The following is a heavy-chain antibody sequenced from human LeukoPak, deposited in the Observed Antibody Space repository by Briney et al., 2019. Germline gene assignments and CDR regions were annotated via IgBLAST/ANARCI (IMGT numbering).Heavy chain of an antibody. CDR2: INPNSGGT. Sequence: ASVKVSCKASGYTFTGYYMHWVRQAPGQGLEWMGWINPNSGGTNYAQKFQGRVTMTRDTSISTAYMELGRLRSDDTAVYYCARVGDSPESYYDSSGYWGQGTLVTVSS. J-gene: IGHJ4*02. V-gene: IGHV1-2*02. CDR1: GYTFTGYY. CDR3: ARVGDSPESYYDSSGY. D-gene: IGHD3-22*01.